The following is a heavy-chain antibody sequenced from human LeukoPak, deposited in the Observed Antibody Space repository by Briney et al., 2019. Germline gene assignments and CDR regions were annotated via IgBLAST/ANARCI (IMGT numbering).Heavy chain of an antibody. CDR3: ARGRKDYVWGSYRTLNWFDP. D-gene: IGHD3-16*02. CDR1: GGSVSSSRYY. Sequence: SETLSLTCPVSGGSVSSSRYYWGWIRQPPGKGLEWIGSIYYTGSTYYKPSLKSRVTISVDASKNQISLKLSSVTAADTAVYYCARGRKDYVWGSYRTLNWFDPWGQGTLVTVSS. CDR2: IYYTGST. V-gene: IGHV4-39*01. J-gene: IGHJ5*02.